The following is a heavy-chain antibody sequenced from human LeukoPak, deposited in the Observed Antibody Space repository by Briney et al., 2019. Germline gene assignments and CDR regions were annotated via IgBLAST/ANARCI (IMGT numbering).Heavy chain of an antibody. Sequence: GASVKVSCKASGGTFSSYAISWVRQAPGQGLEWMGRIIPILGIANYAQKLQGRVTITADKSTSTAYMELSSLRSEDTAVYYCARASMVVTSSHAFDIWGQGTMVTVSS. J-gene: IGHJ3*02. CDR1: GGTFSSYA. CDR2: IIPILGIA. V-gene: IGHV1-69*04. D-gene: IGHD2-21*02. CDR3: ARASMVVTSSHAFDI.